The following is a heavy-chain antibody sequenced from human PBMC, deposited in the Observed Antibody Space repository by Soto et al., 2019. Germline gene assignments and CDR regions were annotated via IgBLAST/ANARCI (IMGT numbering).Heavy chain of an antibody. D-gene: IGHD5-12*01. J-gene: IGHJ4*02. Sequence: DVQLLESGGGLVQPGGSLRLSCAASGFSFSSYAMVWVRQAPGKGLEWVAVISARGGSSYFADYVKGRFTISRDNSKNVLSLEMNSRRVEDTAIYFCAKGSIEYSASVDNWGQGTLVVVSS. CDR3: AKGSIEYSASVDN. V-gene: IGHV3-23*01. CDR1: GFSFSSYA. CDR2: ISARGGSS.